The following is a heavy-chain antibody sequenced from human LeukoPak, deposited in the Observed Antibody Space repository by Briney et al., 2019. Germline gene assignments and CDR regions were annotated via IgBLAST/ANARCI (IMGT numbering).Heavy chain of an antibody. V-gene: IGHV3-23*01. CDR1: GFTFDSYA. CDR2: ISGSGDRT. Sequence: GGSLRLSCVASGFTFDSYAMSWVRQAPGKGLEWVSSISGSGDRTYYTDSVKGRFTISRDNSRDTVYLQMNSLRVEDTAIYYCAKGLSSSTWADFDYWGQGALVTVSS. J-gene: IGHJ4*02. D-gene: IGHD6-13*01. CDR3: AKGLSSSTWADFDY.